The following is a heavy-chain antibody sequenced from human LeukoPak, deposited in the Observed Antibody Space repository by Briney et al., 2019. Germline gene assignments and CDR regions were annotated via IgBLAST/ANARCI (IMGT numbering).Heavy chain of an antibody. CDR2: IKSKTDGGTT. CDR3: TTAEGEVTMIVVDLRFDY. J-gene: IGHJ4*02. V-gene: IGHV3-15*01. Sequence: GGSLRLSCAASGFTFSNAWMSWVRQAPGKGLEWVGRIKSKTDGGTTDYAAPVKGRFTISRDDSKNTLYLQMNSLKTEDTAVYYCTTAEGEVTMIVVDLRFDYWGQGTLVTVSS. CDR1: GFTFSNAW. D-gene: IGHD3-22*01.